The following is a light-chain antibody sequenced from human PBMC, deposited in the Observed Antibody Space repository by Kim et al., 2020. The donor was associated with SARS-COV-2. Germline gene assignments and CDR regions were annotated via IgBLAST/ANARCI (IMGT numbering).Light chain of an antibody. CDR1: SGHSSYA. Sequence: QPVLTQSPSASASLGASIKLTCTLSSGHSSYAIAWHQQQPEKGPRYLMKVNSDGSHNKGDGIPDRFSGSRSGAERYLTSSSLQSEDEADYYCQTWDTGVRVFGGGTQLTVL. J-gene: IGLJ3*02. V-gene: IGLV4-69*01. CDR2: VNSDGSH. CDR3: QTWDTGVRV.